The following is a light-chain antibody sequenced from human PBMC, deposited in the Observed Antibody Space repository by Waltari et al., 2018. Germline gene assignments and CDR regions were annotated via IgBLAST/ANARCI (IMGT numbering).Light chain of an antibody. CDR3: QNHERLPAT. CDR2: EAS. J-gene: IGKJ1*01. CDR1: QSIGKY. Sequence: ELLLTQSQGTLSLSPGERATLSCRASQSIGKYLVWYQQKPGQAPRLLMYEASRRATGIPDRFSGSWSGTDFSLTISRLEPEDFAVYYCQNHERLPATFGQGTKVEIK. V-gene: IGKV3-20*01.